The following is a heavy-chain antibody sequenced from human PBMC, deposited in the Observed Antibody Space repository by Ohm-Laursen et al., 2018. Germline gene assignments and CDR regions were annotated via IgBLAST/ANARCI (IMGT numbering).Heavy chain of an antibody. J-gene: IGHJ4*02. Sequence: ASVKVSCKASGYTFTNFGINWARQAPGQGLEWMGWISAYNDNTKYAQKLQGRVTLTTDTSTSTAYMELRSLRSDDTAVYYCARVRSLGELSFWGQGTLVTVSS. CDR1: GYTFTNFG. CDR3: ARVRSLGELSF. CDR2: ISAYNDNT. D-gene: IGHD3-16*02. V-gene: IGHV1-18*04.